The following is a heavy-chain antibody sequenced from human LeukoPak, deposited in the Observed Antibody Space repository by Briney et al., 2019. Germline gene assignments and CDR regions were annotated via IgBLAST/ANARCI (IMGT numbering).Heavy chain of an antibody. CDR2: ISGSGGST. Sequence: GGSLRLSCAASGFSFTSYAMSWVRQAPGKALEWVSAISGSGGSTYYADSVKGRFTISRDNSKNTLYLQMNSLRAEDTAVYYCAKRYCSGGSCYPLDYWGQGTLVTVSS. CDR3: AKRYCSGGSCYPLDY. V-gene: IGHV3-23*01. J-gene: IGHJ4*02. CDR1: GFSFTSYA. D-gene: IGHD2-15*01.